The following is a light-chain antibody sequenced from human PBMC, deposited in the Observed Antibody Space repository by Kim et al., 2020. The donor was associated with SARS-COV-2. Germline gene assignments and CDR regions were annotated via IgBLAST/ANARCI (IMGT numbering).Light chain of an antibody. J-gene: IGLJ2*01. CDR2: EDT. CDR3: QSYDISNVI. Sequence: NFMLTQPHSVSESPENTVTISCTRTSGNIADNYVQWYQQRPGSAPTIVIYEDTERPSGVPDRFSGSIDTSSSSASLTISGLKTEDEADYYCQSYDISNVIFGGGTKVTVL. V-gene: IGLV6-57*04. CDR1: SGNIADNY.